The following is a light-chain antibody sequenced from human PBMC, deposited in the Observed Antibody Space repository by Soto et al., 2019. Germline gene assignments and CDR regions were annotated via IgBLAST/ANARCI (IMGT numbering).Light chain of an antibody. Sequence: PGERVTLSCRASQSVSSSYLTWYQQKPGQAPRLLIYGASTRATSIPARFSGSGSGTDFTLTISSLQPEDFAVYYCQHDYNLPLTFGGGTKVDIK. CDR2: GAS. J-gene: IGKJ4*01. CDR1: QSVSSSY. V-gene: IGKV3D-7*01. CDR3: QHDYNLPLT.